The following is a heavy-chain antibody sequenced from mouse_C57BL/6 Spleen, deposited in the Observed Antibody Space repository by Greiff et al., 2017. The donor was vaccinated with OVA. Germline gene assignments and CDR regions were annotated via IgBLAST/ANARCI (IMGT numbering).Heavy chain of an antibody. CDR2: IYPSTGST. J-gene: IGHJ4*01. CDR3: AREKCSKSDAMDY. D-gene: IGHD1-3*01. V-gene: IGHV1-85*01. CDR1: GYTFTSYD. Sequence: VQLQQSGPELVKPGASVKLSCKASGYTFTSYDINWVKQRPGRGLEWIGWIYPSTGSTKYNEKFKGKATLTVDASSSTAYMELHSLTSEDSAVYFCAREKCSKSDAMDYWGQGTSVTVSS.